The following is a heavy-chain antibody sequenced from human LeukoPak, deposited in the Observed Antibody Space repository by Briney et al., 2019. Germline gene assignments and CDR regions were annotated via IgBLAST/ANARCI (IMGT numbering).Heavy chain of an antibody. J-gene: IGHJ5*02. V-gene: IGHV4-4*07. CDR1: GGSISNYY. CDR3: ARDRNYYDNSGSYHWFDP. D-gene: IGHD3-22*01. Sequence: SETLSLTCTVSGGSISNYYWSWIRQPAGKGLEWIGRIYTSGSTNYNPSLKSRVTISVDTSKNQFSLRLSPVTAADTAVYYCARDRNYYDNSGSYHWFDPWGQGTLVTVSS. CDR2: IYTSGST.